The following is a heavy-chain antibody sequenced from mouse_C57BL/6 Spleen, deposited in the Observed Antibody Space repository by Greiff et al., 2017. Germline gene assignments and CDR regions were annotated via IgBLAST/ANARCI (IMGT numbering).Heavy chain of an antibody. CDR3: TTEGGYDSYAMDY. D-gene: IGHD2-2*01. Sequence: VQLQQSGAELVRPGASVKLSCTASGFNIKDYYMHWVKQRPEQGLEWIGRIDPEDGDTEYAPKFQGKATMTADTSSNLAYLQLSSLTSEDTAVYYCTTEGGYDSYAMDYWGQGTSVTVSS. CDR1: GFNIKDYY. V-gene: IGHV14-1*01. CDR2: IDPEDGDT. J-gene: IGHJ4*01.